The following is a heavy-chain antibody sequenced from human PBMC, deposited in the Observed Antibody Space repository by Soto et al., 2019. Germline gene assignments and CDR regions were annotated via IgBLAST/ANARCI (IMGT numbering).Heavy chain of an antibody. V-gene: IGHV2-70*01. CDR3: ARTAPGYSTPTYYFDY. D-gene: IGHD6-13*01. CDR2: IDWDDDK. CDR1: GFTLSTSGMC. Sequence: SGPTLVNPTQTLTLTCTFSGFTLSTSGMCVSWIRQPPGKGLEWLALIDWDDDKYYSTSLKTRLTISKDTSKNQVVLTMTNMDPVDTATYYCARTAPGYSTPTYYFDYWGQGTLVTVSS. J-gene: IGHJ4*02.